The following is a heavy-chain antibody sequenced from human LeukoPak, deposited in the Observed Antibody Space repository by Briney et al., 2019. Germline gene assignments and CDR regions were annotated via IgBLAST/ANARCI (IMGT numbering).Heavy chain of an antibody. Sequence: SETLSLTCAVYGGSFSGYYWSWIRQPPGKGLEWIGEINHSGSTNYNPSLKSRVTISVDTSKNQFSLKLSSVTAADTAVYYCAIARSGWLRYYFDYWCQGTLVTVSS. D-gene: IGHD6-19*01. CDR1: GGSFSGYY. J-gene: IGHJ4*02. CDR3: AIARSGWLRYYFDY. CDR2: INHSGST. V-gene: IGHV4-34*01.